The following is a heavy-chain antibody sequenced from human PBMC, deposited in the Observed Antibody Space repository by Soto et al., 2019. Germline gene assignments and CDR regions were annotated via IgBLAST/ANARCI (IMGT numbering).Heavy chain of an antibody. CDR2: VYWNDDK. CDR1: GISLSTSGVG. V-gene: IGHV2-5*01. Sequence: SGPTLVNPTQTLTLTCTLSGISLSTSGVGLGWIRQTPGKALEWLALVYWNDDKHCSPSLKSRLTITKDTSKNQAILTMTNTDPVDTATYFCARGLATLPVFAFDIWGQGTVVTVSS. J-gene: IGHJ3*02. D-gene: IGHD1-1*01. CDR3: ARGLATLPVFAFDI.